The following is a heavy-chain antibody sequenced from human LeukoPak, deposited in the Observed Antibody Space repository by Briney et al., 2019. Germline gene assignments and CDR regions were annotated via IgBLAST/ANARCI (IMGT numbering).Heavy chain of an antibody. V-gene: IGHV4-34*01. CDR3: ARDDKYSNYDY. Sequence: SETLSLTCAVYGGSFSGYYWSWIREPPGKGLEWIGEINHSGSTNYNPSLKSRVTISVDTSKNQFSLKLSSVTAADTAVYYCARDDKYSNYDYWGQGTLVTVSS. CDR1: GGSFSGYY. D-gene: IGHD4-11*01. CDR2: INHSGST. J-gene: IGHJ4*02.